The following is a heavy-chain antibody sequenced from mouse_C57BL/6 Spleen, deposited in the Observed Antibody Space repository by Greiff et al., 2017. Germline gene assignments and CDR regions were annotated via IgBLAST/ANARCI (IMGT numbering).Heavy chain of an antibody. CDR3: ARGGLLYYVDY. CDR2: ISDGGSYT. V-gene: IGHV5-4*01. D-gene: IGHD2-3*01. CDR1: GFTFSSYA. Sequence: EVQGVESGGGLVKPGGSLKLSCAASGFTFSSYAMSWVRQTPEKRLEWVATISDGGSYTYYPDNVKGRFTISRDNAKNNLYLQMSHLKSEDTAMYYCARGGLLYYVDYWGQGTTLTVSS. J-gene: IGHJ2*01.